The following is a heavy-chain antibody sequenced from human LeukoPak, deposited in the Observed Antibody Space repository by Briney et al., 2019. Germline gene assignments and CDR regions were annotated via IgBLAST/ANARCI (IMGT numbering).Heavy chain of an antibody. CDR1: GGSITTFF. J-gene: IGHJ4*02. CDR3: AREGTTRPLDY. V-gene: IGHV4-4*07. D-gene: IGHD6-6*01. CDR2: IYTSGTT. Sequence: SETLSLTCTVSGGSITTFFWSWIRQPAGKELEGIGRIYTSGTTNYNPSLKSRVTMSVDTSKNQFSLNLTSVTVADTAVYYCAREGTTRPLDYWGQGTLVTVSS.